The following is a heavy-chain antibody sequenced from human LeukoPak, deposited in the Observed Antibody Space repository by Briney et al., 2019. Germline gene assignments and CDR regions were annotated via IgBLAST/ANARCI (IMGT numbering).Heavy chain of an antibody. D-gene: IGHD2-2*01. CDR2: INAGNGNT. CDR3: ARGGIGFYCSSTSCYSPFDY. J-gene: IGHJ4*02. Sequence: ASVKVSCKASGYTFTSYAMHWVRQAPGQRLEWMGWINAGNGNTKYSQKFQGRVTITRDTSASTAYMELSSLRSEDTAVYYCARGGIGFYCSSTSCYSPFDYWGQGTLVTVSS. V-gene: IGHV1-3*01. CDR1: GYTFTSYA.